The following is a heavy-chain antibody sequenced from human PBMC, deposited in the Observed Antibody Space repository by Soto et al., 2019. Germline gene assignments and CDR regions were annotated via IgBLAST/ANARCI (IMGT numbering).Heavy chain of an antibody. CDR2: IGGAGSNI. CDR3: SKDFDSRNGVYDPFDL. D-gene: IGHD2-8*01. V-gene: IGHV3-23*01. Sequence: AMPRISKKKGKGLEWVSVIGGAGSNIYYADSVEGRFTVSRDDSKNTLYLRMDSLRVEDTAVYYCSKDFDSRNGVYDPFDLWGPGTTVPVSS. J-gene: IGHJ3*01. CDR1: A.